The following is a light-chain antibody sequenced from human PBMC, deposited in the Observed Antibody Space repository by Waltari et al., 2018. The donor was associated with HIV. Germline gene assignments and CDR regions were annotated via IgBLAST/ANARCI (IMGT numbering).Light chain of an antibody. Sequence: EIVLTQSPGTLSLSPGERATLSCRASQSVSSGYLAWYQQKPGQAPRLLISGASRRATGIPDRLSGSGSGTDFTLTISRLEPEDFAVYYCQQYGSSPFTFGPGTKVHIK. CDR3: QQYGSSPFT. CDR1: QSVSSGY. CDR2: GAS. J-gene: IGKJ3*01. V-gene: IGKV3-20*01.